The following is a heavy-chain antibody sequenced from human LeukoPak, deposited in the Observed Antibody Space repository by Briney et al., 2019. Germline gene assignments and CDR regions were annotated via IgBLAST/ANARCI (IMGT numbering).Heavy chain of an antibody. CDR1: GGSFSGYY. CDR3: ARPYITMVRGVIKGTDAFDI. CDR2: INHSGST. D-gene: IGHD3-10*01. V-gene: IGHV4-34*01. Sequence: PSETLSLTCAVYGGSFSGYYWSWIRQPPGKGLEWIGEINHSGSTNYNPSLKSRVTISVDTSKNQFSLKLSSVTAADTAVYYCARPYITMVRGVIKGTDAFDIWGQGTMVTVSS. J-gene: IGHJ3*02.